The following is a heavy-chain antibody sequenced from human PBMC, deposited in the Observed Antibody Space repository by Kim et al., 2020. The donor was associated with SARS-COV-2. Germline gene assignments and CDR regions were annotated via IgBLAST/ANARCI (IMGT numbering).Heavy chain of an antibody. CDR1: GFTFSGYG. CDR2: IWHDGSRK. V-gene: IGHV3-33*04. Sequence: GGSLRLSCAASGFTFSGYGMHWVRQAPGKGLEWVAVIWHDGSRKYYADSLKGRFIISRDNSKNTIYAQMNYLRAEDTALYYCARESRDALDIWPRDNGHCLF. J-gene: IGHJ3*02. CDR3: ARESRDALDI.